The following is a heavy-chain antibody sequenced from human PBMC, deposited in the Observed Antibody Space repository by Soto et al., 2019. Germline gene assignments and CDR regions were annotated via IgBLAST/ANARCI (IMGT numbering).Heavy chain of an antibody. V-gene: IGHV4-39*01. Sequence: SETLSLTCILSGESISSSSYYWGWIRQPPGKGLEWIGSIYYSGRTYYNPSFKSRVTISIDPSKNQFSLKLSSVTATDTAVYYCARQRTTVVTQAYFDHWGQGALGTVS. J-gene: IGHJ4*02. CDR1: GESISSSSYY. CDR3: ARQRTTVVTQAYFDH. D-gene: IGHD2-21*02. CDR2: IYYSGRT.